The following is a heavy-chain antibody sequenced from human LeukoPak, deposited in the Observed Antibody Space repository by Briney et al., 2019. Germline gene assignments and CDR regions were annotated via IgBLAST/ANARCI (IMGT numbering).Heavy chain of an antibody. V-gene: IGHV6-1*01. J-gene: IGHJ4*02. CDR1: GDSVSSNSAA. D-gene: IGHD4-17*01. Sequence: SQTRSLTCAISGDSVSSNSAAWNWIRQSPSRGLEWLGRTYYRSKWYNDYAVSVKSRITINPDTSKNQFSLQLNSVTPEDTAVYYCARGPDYGDYADFDYWGQGTLVTVSS. CDR2: TYYRSKWYN. CDR3: ARGPDYGDYADFDY.